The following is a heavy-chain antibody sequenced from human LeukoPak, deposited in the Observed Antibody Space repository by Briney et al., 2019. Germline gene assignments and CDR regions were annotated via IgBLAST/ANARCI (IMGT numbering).Heavy chain of an antibody. D-gene: IGHD3-3*01. CDR1: GFTFSSYA. Sequence: GGSLRLSCAGSGFTFSSYAMSWVRQAPGKGLEWVSAISGSGGSTYYADSVKGRFTISRDNSKNTLYLQMNSLRAEDTAVYYCAKTRDFWSGYMDYWGQGTLVTVSS. CDR2: ISGSGGST. J-gene: IGHJ4*02. V-gene: IGHV3-23*01. CDR3: AKTRDFWSGYMDY.